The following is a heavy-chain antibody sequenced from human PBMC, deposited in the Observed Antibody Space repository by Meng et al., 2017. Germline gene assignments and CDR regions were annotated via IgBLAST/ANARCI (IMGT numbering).Heavy chain of an antibody. Sequence: SETLSLTCTVSGGSISSSSYYWGWIRQPPGKGLEWIGSIYYSGSTYYNPSLKSRVTISVDTSKNQFSLKLSSVTAADTAVYYCAREEPSAGGGSQSYDYWGQATLATVSS. CDR1: GGSISSSSYY. CDR2: IYYSGST. J-gene: IGHJ4*02. CDR3: AREEPSAGGGSQSYDY. D-gene: IGHD2-15*01. V-gene: IGHV4-39*07.